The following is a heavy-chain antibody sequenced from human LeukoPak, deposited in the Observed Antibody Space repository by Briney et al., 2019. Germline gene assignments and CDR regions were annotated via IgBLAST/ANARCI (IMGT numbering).Heavy chain of an antibody. V-gene: IGHV3-30*18. CDR2: ISYDGSNK. Sequence: GGSLRLSCAASGFTFSSYGMHWVRQAPGKGLEWVAVISYDGSNKYYADSVKGRFTISRDNSKNTLYLQMNSLRTEDTAVYYCAEDYGDYAGGFSSNWFGPWGQGTLVTVSS. D-gene: IGHD4-17*01. J-gene: IGHJ5*02. CDR3: AEDYGDYAGGFSSNWFGP. CDR1: GFTFSSYG.